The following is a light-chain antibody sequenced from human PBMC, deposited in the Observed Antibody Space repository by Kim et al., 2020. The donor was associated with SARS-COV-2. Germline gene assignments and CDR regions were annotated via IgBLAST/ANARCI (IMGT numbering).Light chain of an antibody. CDR1: SGHSSYA. Sequence: QLVLTQSPSASASLGASVKLTCTLSSGHSSYAIAWHQQQPEKGPRYLMKVNSDGSHNKGDGIPDRFSGSRSGAERYLTISSLQSEDEADYYCQTWDTGVRVFGGGTQLNVL. CDR2: VNSDGSH. V-gene: IGLV4-69*01. J-gene: IGLJ3*02. CDR3: QTWDTGVRV.